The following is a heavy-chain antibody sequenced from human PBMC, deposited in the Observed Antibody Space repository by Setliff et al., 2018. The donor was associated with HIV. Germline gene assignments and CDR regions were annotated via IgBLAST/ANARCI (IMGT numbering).Heavy chain of an antibody. CDR2: IYTSGST. CDR3: ARVPFTTGFDY. D-gene: IGHD3-3*01. Sequence: SETLSLTCTVSGGSISGHYWNWIRQPAGGGLEWIELIYTSGSTSYNPSLKSRVTMSLDTSKTQFSLKLISVPAADTAVFYCARVPFTTGFDYWGQGILVTVSS. J-gene: IGHJ4*02. V-gene: IGHV4-4*07. CDR1: GGSISGHY.